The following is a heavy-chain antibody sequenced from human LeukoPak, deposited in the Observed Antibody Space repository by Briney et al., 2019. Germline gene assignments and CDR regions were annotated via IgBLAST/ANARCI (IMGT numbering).Heavy chain of an antibody. CDR3: ARDRVPPLYGSGTTGKYYYMDV. Sequence: SETLSLTCAVYGGSFSGYYWSWIRQPPGKGLEWIGEINHSGSTNYNPSLKSRVTISVDTSKNQFSLKLSSVTAADTAVYYCARDRVPPLYGSGTTGKYYYMDVWGKGTTVTISS. CDR1: GGSFSGYY. CDR2: INHSGST. D-gene: IGHD3-10*01. J-gene: IGHJ6*03. V-gene: IGHV4-34*01.